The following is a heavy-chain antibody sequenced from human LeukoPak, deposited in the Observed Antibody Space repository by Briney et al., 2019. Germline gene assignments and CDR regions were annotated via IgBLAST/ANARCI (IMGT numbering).Heavy chain of an antibody. CDR1: GFTFSSYS. Sequence: HPGGSLSPSCAASGFTFSSYSMNWVRQAPGKGLEWVSYISSSSSTIYYADSVKGRLTISRDNAKNSLYLQMNSLRDEDTAVYYCARVESYYYGMDVWGQGTTVTVSS. V-gene: IGHV3-48*02. CDR3: ARVESYYYGMDV. CDR2: ISSSSSTI. J-gene: IGHJ6*02.